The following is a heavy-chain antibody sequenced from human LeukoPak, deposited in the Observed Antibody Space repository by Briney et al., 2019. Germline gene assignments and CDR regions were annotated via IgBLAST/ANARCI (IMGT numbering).Heavy chain of an antibody. CDR3: ARGVYGYFDL. CDR1: GGTFSSYG. Sequence: ASVKVSCKASGGTFSSYGISWVRQAPGQGLEWMGWMNPNSGNTGYAQKFQGRVTITRNTSISTAYMELSSLRSEDTAVYYCARGVYGYFDLWGRGTLVTVSS. CDR2: MNPNSGNT. V-gene: IGHV1-8*03. J-gene: IGHJ2*01.